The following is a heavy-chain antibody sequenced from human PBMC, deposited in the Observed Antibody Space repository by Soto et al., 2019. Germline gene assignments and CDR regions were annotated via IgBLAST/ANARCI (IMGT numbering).Heavy chain of an antibody. CDR3: AKQGSRLRFSPLDY. CDR2: ISGSGGST. D-gene: IGHD3-3*01. Sequence: EVQLLESGGGLVQPGGPLRLSCAASGFTFSSYAMSWVRQAPGKGLEWVSAISGSGGSTYYADSVKGRFTISRDNCKNTLYLEMNSLRGENTAVYYCAKQGSRLRFSPLDYWGQGTIVTVSS. V-gene: IGHV3-23*01. CDR1: GFTFSSYA. J-gene: IGHJ4*02.